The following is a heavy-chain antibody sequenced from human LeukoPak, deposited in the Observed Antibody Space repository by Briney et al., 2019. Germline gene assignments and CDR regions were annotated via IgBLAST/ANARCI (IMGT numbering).Heavy chain of an antibody. D-gene: IGHD6-13*01. J-gene: IGHJ5*02. CDR2: ISAYNGNT. Sequence: GASVKVSCKASGYTFTSYGISWVRQAPGQGLEWMGWISAYNGNTNYAQKLQGRVTMTTDTSTSTAYMELRSLRYDDTAVYYCARDSSSWYFNWFDPWGQGTLVTVSS. V-gene: IGHV1-18*01. CDR1: GYTFTSYG. CDR3: ARDSSSWYFNWFDP.